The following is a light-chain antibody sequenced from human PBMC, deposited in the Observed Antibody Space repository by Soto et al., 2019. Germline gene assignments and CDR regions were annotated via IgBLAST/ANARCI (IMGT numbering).Light chain of an antibody. J-gene: IGLJ1*01. CDR3: SAYTSSSGYV. CDR1: SSDVGGHNY. V-gene: IGLV2-14*01. Sequence: QSALTQPASVSGSPGQSITISCTGTSSDVGGHNYVSWYQQHPGKAPKLMIYDVSNRPSGVSNRFSGSKSGNTASLTISGLQAEDEADYYCSAYTSSSGYVFGTGTKVTVL. CDR2: DVS.